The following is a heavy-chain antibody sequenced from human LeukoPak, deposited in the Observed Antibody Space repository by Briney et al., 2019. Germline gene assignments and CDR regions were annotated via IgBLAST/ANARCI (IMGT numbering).Heavy chain of an antibody. CDR3: AKDITGGRSSPYFDS. V-gene: IGHV3-48*02. J-gene: IGHJ4*02. D-gene: IGHD1-14*01. Sequence: GGSLRLSCVASGFTFSSYSMNWVRQPPGKGPEWVSYISSDDTTIYYADSVKGRFTISRDNAKNSLYLQMNSLRDEDTALYYCAKDITGGRSSPYFDSWGQGTLVTVSS. CDR2: ISSDDTTI. CDR1: GFTFSSYS.